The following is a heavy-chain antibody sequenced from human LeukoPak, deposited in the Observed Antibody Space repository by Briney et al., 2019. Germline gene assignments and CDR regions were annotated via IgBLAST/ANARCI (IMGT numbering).Heavy chain of an antibody. CDR3: SRSSIAVAWN. CDR2: ISYDGSNK. Sequence: PGGSLRLSCAASGFTFSSYAMHWVRQAPGKGLEWVAVISYDGSNKYYADSVKGRFTISRDNAKNSLYLQMNSLRAEDTAIYYCSRSSIAVAWNWGQGTLVTVSS. D-gene: IGHD6-19*01. CDR1: GFTFSSYA. V-gene: IGHV3-30-3*01. J-gene: IGHJ4*02.